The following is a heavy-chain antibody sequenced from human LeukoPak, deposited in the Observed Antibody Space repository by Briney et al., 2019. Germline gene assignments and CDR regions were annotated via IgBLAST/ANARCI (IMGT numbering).Heavy chain of an antibody. J-gene: IGHJ5*02. CDR3: ARHRYYYDSSGYYYQP. CDR2: IYYSGNT. D-gene: IGHD3-22*01. Sequence: PSETLSLTCTVSGGSITSYYWTWVRQPPEKGLEWIGYIYYSGNTYYNPSLKSRVTISLDTSKNQFSLNLSSVTAADTAVYYCARHRYYYDSSGYYYQPWGQGTLVTVSS. CDR1: GGSITSYY. V-gene: IGHV4-59*01.